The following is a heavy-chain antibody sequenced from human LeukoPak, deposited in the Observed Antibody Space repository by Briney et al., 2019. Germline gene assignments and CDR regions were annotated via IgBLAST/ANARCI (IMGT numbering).Heavy chain of an antibody. CDR2: IYYSGST. CDR3: ANRESRGAFDI. Sequence: PSPTLSLTCTVSGGSISSGGYYWSWIRQHPGKGLEWIGYIYYSGSTYYNPSLKSRVTISVDTSKNQFSLKLSSVTAADTAVYYCANRESRGAFDIWGQGTMVTVSS. V-gene: IGHV4-31*03. CDR1: GGSISSGGYY. J-gene: IGHJ3*02. D-gene: IGHD3-10*01.